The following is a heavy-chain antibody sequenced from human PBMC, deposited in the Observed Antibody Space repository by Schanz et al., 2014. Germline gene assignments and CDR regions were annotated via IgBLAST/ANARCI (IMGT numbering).Heavy chain of an antibody. CDR2: ISGYNGDT. J-gene: IGHJ6*02. CDR1: GYSFTDYA. V-gene: IGHV1-18*01. Sequence: QVQLVQSGVEVKRPGASVRVSCKAYGYSFTDYAIHWVRQAPGQGLEWMGWISGYNGDTNYAPKFQDRVTMTTDTSTGITSLELRSLISDDTAVYYCVRDAGWAFGDYHGMDVWGQGTSVTVSS. CDR3: VRDAGWAFGDYHGMDV. D-gene: IGHD3-10*01.